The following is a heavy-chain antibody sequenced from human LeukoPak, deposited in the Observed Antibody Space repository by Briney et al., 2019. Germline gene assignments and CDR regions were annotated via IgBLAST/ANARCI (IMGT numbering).Heavy chain of an antibody. Sequence: SVKVSCKASGGTFSSYAISWVRQAPGQGLEWMGRIIPILGIANYAQKLQGRVTMTTDTSTSTAYMELRSLRSDDTAVYYCAREGEVFGVVIYYFDFWGQGTLVTVSS. CDR2: IIPILGIA. CDR1: GGTFSSYA. CDR3: AREGEVFGVVIYYFDF. J-gene: IGHJ4*02. D-gene: IGHD3-3*01. V-gene: IGHV1-69*04.